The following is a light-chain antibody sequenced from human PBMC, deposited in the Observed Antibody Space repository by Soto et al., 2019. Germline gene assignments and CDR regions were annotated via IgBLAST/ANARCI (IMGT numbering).Light chain of an antibody. V-gene: IGKV3-20*01. CDR3: QQYDNSVWT. Sequence: IVLTQSPGTLSSSPGERATHSCRASQSVSTSNLAWYQQRPGQAPRPLIYGASRRATGIPDRFSGSGSGTDFTLTISRLEPEDLAVYYCQQYDNSVWTFGQGTKVDIK. CDR2: GAS. J-gene: IGKJ1*01. CDR1: QSVSTSN.